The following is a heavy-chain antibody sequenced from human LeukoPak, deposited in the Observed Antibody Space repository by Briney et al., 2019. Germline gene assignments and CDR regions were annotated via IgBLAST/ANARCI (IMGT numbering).Heavy chain of an antibody. Sequence: GGSLRLSCAASGFTFSSYGMSWVRQAPGKGLEWVSAISGSGGSTYYADSVKGRFTISRDNSKNTLYLQMNSLRAEDTAVYYCAQQWLVYYFDYWGQGNLVTVSS. CDR1: GFTFSSYG. CDR3: AQQWLVYYFDY. J-gene: IGHJ4*02. CDR2: ISGSGGST. D-gene: IGHD6-19*01. V-gene: IGHV3-23*01.